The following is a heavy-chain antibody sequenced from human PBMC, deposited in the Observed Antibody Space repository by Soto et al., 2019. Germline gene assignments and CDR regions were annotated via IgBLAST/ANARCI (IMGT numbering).Heavy chain of an antibody. CDR2: ISYDGSNK. Sequence: QVQLVESGGGVVQPGRSLRLPCAASGFTFSSYGMHWVRQAPGKGLEWVAVISYDGSNKYYADSVKGRFTISRDNSKNTLYLQMNSLRAEDTAVYYCAKVEVGALAFDIWGQGTMVTVSS. CDR3: AKVEVGALAFDI. J-gene: IGHJ3*02. D-gene: IGHD1-26*01. V-gene: IGHV3-30*18. CDR1: GFTFSSYG.